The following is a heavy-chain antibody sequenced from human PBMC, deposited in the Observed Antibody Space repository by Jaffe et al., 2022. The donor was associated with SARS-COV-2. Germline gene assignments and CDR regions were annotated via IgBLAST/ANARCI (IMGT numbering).Heavy chain of an antibody. J-gene: IGHJ4*02. CDR2: ISDSGSGT. V-gene: IGHV3-23*04. Sequence: EVQLVESGGGLVQPGGSLRLSCAASGFIFSSNAMSWLRQAPGKGLEWVSAISDSGSGTFYADSVKGRFTISRDNSENTLYLHMNSLRAEDTAVYYCANAPAYWGQGALVTVSS. CDR1: GFIFSSNA. CDR3: ANAPAY.